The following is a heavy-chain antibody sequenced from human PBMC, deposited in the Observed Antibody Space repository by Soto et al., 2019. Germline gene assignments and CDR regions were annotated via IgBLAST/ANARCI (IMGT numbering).Heavy chain of an antibody. J-gene: IGHJ6*02. CDR3: ARERGYDFWSGYPAYYYYGMDV. D-gene: IGHD3-3*01. CDR1: GFTVSSNY. CDR2: IYSGGST. V-gene: IGHV3-53*01. Sequence: GGSLRLSCAASGFTVSSNYMSWVRQAPGKGLEWVSVIYSGGSTYYADSVKGRFTISRDNSKNTLYLQMNSLRAEDTAVYYCARERGYDFWSGYPAYYYYGMDVWGQGTTVTVSS.